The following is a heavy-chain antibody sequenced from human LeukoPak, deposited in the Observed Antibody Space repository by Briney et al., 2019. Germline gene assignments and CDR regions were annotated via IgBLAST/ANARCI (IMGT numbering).Heavy chain of an antibody. D-gene: IGHD3-22*01. J-gene: IGHJ5*02. V-gene: IGHV4-4*02. CDR3: ARARKENYYDSSGRCLDR. CDR1: GGSISSTNW. Sequence: SETLSLTCAVSGGSISSTNWWSCVRQPPGKGLEGIGEINHSGSTNYNPSLKGRVTLSVDKSNNQFSLKLSSVTAADTAIYYCARARKENYYDSSGRCLDRWGQGTLVTVSS. CDR2: INHSGST.